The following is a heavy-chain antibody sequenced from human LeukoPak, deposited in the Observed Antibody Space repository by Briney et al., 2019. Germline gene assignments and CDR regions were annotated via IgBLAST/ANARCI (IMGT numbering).Heavy chain of an antibody. CDR1: GFTFSSYS. Sequence: PGGSLRLSCAASGFTFSSYSMHWVRQAPGKGLEWVAVISYDGSNKYYADSVKGRFTISRDNSKNTLYLQMNSLRAEDTAVYYCARGAPGYFDWLLTRFDYWGQGTLVTVSS. CDR2: ISYDGSNK. J-gene: IGHJ4*02. CDR3: ARGAPGYFDWLLTRFDY. V-gene: IGHV3-30-3*01. D-gene: IGHD3-9*01.